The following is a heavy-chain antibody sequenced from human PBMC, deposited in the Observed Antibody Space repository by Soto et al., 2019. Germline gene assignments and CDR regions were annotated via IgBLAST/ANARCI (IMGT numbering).Heavy chain of an antibody. V-gene: IGHV1-3*01. CDR1: GYTFTSYA. J-gene: IGHJ4*02. Sequence: ASVKVSCKASGYTFTSYAMHWVRQAPGQRLEWMGWINAGNGNTKYSQKFQGRVTITRDTSASKAYMELGSLRSEDTAVYYCARVAGIAAAVNKQWLVRQGTGYYFDYWGQGTLVTVSS. CDR3: ARVAGIAAAVNKQWLVRQGTGYYFDY. CDR2: INAGNGNT. D-gene: IGHD6-13*01.